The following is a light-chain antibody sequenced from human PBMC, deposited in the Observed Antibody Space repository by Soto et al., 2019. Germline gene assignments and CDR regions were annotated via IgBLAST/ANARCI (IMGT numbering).Light chain of an antibody. V-gene: IGKV3-20*01. J-gene: IGKJ5*01. Sequence: EIVLTQSSATLSVSPGDSATLSCRASQSVGPNLVWYQQRFGQSPRLLIYHVSTRATGVPARFSGSGSGTDFTLTISRLEPEDFALYYCQQYGGSPRTFGQGTRLEN. CDR1: QSVGPN. CDR2: HVS. CDR3: QQYGGSPRT.